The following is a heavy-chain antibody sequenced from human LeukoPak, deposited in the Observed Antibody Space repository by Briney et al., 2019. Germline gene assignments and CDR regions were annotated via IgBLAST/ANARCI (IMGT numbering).Heavy chain of an antibody. CDR1: GYTFTSYD. CDR3: ARIRGGYRYLDY. Sequence: ASVTVSCKASGYTFTSYDINWVRQATGQGLELMGLMNPNSGNTGYSQKFQGRVTMTSNTSISTAYMELSSMRSEDTAVYYCARIRGGYRYLDYWGQGTLVTVSS. CDR2: MNPNSGNT. V-gene: IGHV1-8*01. J-gene: IGHJ4*02. D-gene: IGHD5-18*01.